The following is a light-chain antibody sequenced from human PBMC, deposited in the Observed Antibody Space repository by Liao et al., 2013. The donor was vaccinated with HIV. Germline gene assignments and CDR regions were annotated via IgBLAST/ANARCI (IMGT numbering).Light chain of an antibody. J-gene: IGLJ3*02. CDR1: NIGGKS. Sequence: SYELTQPPSVSVAPGKTARMTCGGNNIGGKSVHWYQQQPGQAPVLVISYDSERPSGIPERFSGSNSGNTATLTISRVEAGDEADYYCQVWDNTSDHRVFGGGTKLTVV. V-gene: IGLV3-21*04. CDR2: YDS. CDR3: QVWDNTSDHRV.